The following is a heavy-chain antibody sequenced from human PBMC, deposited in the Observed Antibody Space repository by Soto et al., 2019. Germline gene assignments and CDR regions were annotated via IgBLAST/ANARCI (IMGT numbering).Heavy chain of an antibody. J-gene: IGHJ5*02. D-gene: IGHD6-13*01. Sequence: SETLSLTCTVSGGSISSGGYYWSWIRQHPGKGLEWIGYIYYSGSTYYNPSLKSRVTISVDTSKNQFSLKLSSVTAADTAAYYCARAGRGDIAAAGHGWFDPWGQGTLVTVSS. CDR2: IYYSGST. CDR3: ARAGRGDIAAAGHGWFDP. CDR1: GGSISSGGYY. V-gene: IGHV4-31*03.